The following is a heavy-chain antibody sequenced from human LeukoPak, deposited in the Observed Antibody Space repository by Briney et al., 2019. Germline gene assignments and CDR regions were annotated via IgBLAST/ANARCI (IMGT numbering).Heavy chain of an antibody. CDR1: GGSFSGYY. CDR2: INHSGST. CDR3: ARDAVGATHTEYFQH. D-gene: IGHD1-26*01. J-gene: IGHJ1*01. V-gene: IGHV4-34*01. Sequence: SETLSLTCAVYGGSFSGYYWSWIRQPPGKGLEWIGEINHSGSTNYNPSLKSRVTISVDTSKNQFSLKLTSVTAADTAVYYCARDAVGATHTEYFQHWGQGTLVTVSS.